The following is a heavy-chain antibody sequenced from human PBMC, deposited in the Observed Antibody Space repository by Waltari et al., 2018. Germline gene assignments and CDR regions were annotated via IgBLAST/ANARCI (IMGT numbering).Heavy chain of an antibody. CDR2: NQSNSGCA. CDR1: GYTFTGYY. V-gene: IGHV1-2*06. CDR3: ARDQSMTNYYYGMDV. Sequence: QVQLMQSGAEVKKPGASVKVSCKASGYTFTGYYIHWVRQTPGQGLEWMGRNQSNSGCANFSEKFQGRVTMTRDTSTSTVYMELSRLTFDDTAVYYCARDQSMTNYYYGMDVWGQGTTVTVS. J-gene: IGHJ6*02.